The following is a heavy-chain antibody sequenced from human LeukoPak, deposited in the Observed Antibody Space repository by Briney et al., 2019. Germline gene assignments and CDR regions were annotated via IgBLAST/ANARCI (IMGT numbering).Heavy chain of an antibody. CDR3: ARQGYNRGIPAPGSVDS. CDR2: IYYSGSI. D-gene: IGHD6-13*01. J-gene: IGHJ4*02. Sequence: SEILSLTCTVSSSSISGSLNFWGWIRQPPGKALEWIASIYYSGSIYSNPSLRSRITISVDTSKNQFSLSLSSLTAADTAMYYCARQGYNRGIPAPGSVDSWGRGTLVTVSS. CDR1: SSSISGSLNF. V-gene: IGHV4-39*01.